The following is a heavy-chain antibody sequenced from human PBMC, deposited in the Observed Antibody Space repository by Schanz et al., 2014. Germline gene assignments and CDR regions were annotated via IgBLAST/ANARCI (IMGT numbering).Heavy chain of an antibody. D-gene: IGHD3-3*01. CDR2: VSRSTPDI. CDR1: GFTFSTHA. Sequence: EVQLLESGGGLVQPGGSLRLSCAASGFTFSTHAMSWVRQAPGKGLEWVSYVSRSTPDIYYADSVKGRFTMSRDNAKNSVFLQMNSLRAEDTAVYYCGRDSFFAFDYWGQGTLVTVSS. CDR3: GRDSFFAFDY. V-gene: IGHV3-48*01. J-gene: IGHJ4*02.